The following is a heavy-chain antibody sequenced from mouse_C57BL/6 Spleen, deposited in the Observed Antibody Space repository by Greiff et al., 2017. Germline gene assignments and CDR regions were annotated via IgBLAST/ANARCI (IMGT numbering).Heavy chain of an antibody. V-gene: IGHV5-15*01. D-gene: IGHD1-1*02. CDR2: ISNLAYSI. J-gene: IGHJ4*01. Sequence: EVKLMESGGGLVQPGGSLKLSCAASGFTFSDYGMAWVRQAPRKGPEWVAFISNLAYSIYYADTVTGRFTISRENAKHTLYLEMSSLRSEDTAMYYCARHIGSSMDYWGQGTSVTVSS. CDR1: GFTFSDYG. CDR3: ARHIGSSMDY.